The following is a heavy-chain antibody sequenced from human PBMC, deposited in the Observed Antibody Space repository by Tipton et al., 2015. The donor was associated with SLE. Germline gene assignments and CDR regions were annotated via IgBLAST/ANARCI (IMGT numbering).Heavy chain of an antibody. D-gene: IGHD3-9*01. V-gene: IGHV4-38-2*01. CDR3: ARGRVLRYFDWLFRDAFDI. Sequence: LSLTCAVSGYSISSGYYWGWIRQPPGKGLEWIGSIYHSGSTYYKPSLKSRVTISVDTSKNQFSLKLSSVTAADTAVYYCARGRVLRYFDWLFRDAFDIWGQGTMVTVSS. CDR1: GYSISSGYY. J-gene: IGHJ3*02. CDR2: IYHSGST.